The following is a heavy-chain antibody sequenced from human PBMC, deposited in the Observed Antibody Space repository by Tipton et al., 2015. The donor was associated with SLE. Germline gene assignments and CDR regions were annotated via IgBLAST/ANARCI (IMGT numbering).Heavy chain of an antibody. V-gene: IGHV3-30-3*01. CDR2: MSYDGGNK. CDR3: ARDRRVQFLEWFLDY. D-gene: IGHD3-3*01. CDR1: GFTFNTYA. J-gene: IGHJ4*02. Sequence: SLRLSCTASGFTFNTYAMHWVRQAPGKGLEWVAVMSYDGGNKYYADSVKGRFTISRDNSKNTLYLQMNSLRTEDTAVYYCARDRRVQFLEWFLDYWGQGTLVTVSS.